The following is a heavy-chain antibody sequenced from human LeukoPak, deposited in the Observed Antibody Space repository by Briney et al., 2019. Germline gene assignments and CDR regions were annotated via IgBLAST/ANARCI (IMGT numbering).Heavy chain of an antibody. D-gene: IGHD6-13*01. CDR2: IIPIFGTA. Sequence: ASVKVSCKASGGTFSSYAISWVRQAPGQGLEWMGGIIPIFGTANYAQKFQGRVTITADESTSTAYMELSSLRSEDTAVYYCARAYSSSWYRPYYYGMDVWGQGTTVTVSS. CDR1: GGTFSSYA. J-gene: IGHJ6*02. V-gene: IGHV1-69*13. CDR3: ARAYSSSWYRPYYYGMDV.